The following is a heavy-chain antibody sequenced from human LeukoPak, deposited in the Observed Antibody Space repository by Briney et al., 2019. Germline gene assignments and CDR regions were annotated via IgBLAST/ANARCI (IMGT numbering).Heavy chain of an antibody. J-gene: IGHJ4*02. V-gene: IGHV3-48*03. Sequence: GGSLRLSCAASGFTFSSYEMNWVRQAPGKGLEWVSYISSSGSTIYYADSVKGRFTISRDNAKNSLYLQMNSLRAEDTAVYYCARGGAAAGTEVYFDYWGQGTLVTVSS. CDR1: GFTFSSYE. CDR3: ARGGAAAGTEVYFDY. CDR2: ISSSGSTI. D-gene: IGHD6-13*01.